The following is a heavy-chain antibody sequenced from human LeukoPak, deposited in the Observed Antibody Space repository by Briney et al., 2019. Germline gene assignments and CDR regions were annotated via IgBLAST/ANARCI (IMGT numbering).Heavy chain of an antibody. CDR2: IYSTGST. CDR1: GSSISNYY. J-gene: IGHJ4*02. V-gene: IGHV4-59*08. CDR3: ARHEGLARPFDY. D-gene: IGHD6-19*01. Sequence: SETLSLTCSVSGSSISNYYWSWIRQSPGKGLEWIGYIYSTGSTDYNPSLRSRVTISVETSKNQFSLRLSSVTAADTAVYFCARHEGLARPFDYWGQGTLVPVSS.